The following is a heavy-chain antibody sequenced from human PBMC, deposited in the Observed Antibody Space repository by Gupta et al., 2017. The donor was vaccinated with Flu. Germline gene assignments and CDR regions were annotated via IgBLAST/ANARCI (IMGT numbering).Heavy chain of an antibody. J-gene: IGHJ4*02. V-gene: IGHV3-7*01. D-gene: IGHD5-12*01. Sequence: EVQLVESGGGLVQPGGSLRLSCAASGFTLSSYWMSWVRQAPGKGLEGVAVINQDGSKKYFGDSVKGRFTISRDNAKNSLFLQMNSLRDEDTAVYYCARDYDRTGDYWGQGILVTVSS. CDR2: INQDGSKK. CDR3: ARDYDRTGDY. CDR1: GFTLSSYW.